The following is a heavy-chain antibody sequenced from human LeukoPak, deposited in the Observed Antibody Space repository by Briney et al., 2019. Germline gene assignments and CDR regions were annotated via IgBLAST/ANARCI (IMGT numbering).Heavy chain of an antibody. CDR2: ISSSGSTI. D-gene: IGHD6-19*01. CDR1: GFTFSSYE. Sequence: GGSLRLSCAASGFTFSSYEMNWVRQAPGKGLEWVSYISSSGSTIYYADSVKGRFTISRDNAKNSLYLQMNSLRAEDTAVYYCARDGDSSGWYDYYYYMDVWGKGTTVTIS. V-gene: IGHV3-48*03. CDR3: ARDGDSSGWYDYYYYMDV. J-gene: IGHJ6*03.